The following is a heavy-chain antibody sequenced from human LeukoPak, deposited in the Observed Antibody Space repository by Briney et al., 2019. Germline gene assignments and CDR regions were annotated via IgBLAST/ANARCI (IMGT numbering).Heavy chain of an antibody. D-gene: IGHD2-21*01. CDR1: GFIFSSYS. CDR3: ARDTHYSFDY. J-gene: IGHJ4*02. Sequence: GGSLRLSCAASGFIFSSYSMNWVRQAPGKGLEWVSYISISSGTIYYADSVRGRFTISSDNAKNSLYLQMNSLRAEDTAVYYCARDTHYSFDYWGQGTLVIVSS. CDR2: ISISSGTI. V-gene: IGHV3-48*01.